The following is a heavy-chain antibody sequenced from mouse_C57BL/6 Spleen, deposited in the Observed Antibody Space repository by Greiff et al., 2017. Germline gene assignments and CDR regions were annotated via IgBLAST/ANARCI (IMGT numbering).Heavy chain of an antibody. Sequence: VQGVASGPGLVAPSQSLSITCTVSGFSLTSYAISWVRQPPGKGLEWLGVIWTGGGTNYYSAHISSLSISKDNSKSQVFLKMNSLQTDDTARYYGARLPTVVGKGYFDVWGTGTTVTVSS. V-gene: IGHV2-9-1*01. CDR3: ARLPTVVGKGYFDV. CDR2: IWTGGGT. CDR1: GFSLTSYA. D-gene: IGHD1-1*01. J-gene: IGHJ1*03.